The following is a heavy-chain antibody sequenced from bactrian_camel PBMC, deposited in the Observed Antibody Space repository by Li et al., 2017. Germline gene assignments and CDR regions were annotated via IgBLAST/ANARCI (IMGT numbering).Heavy chain of an antibody. J-gene: IGHJ4*01. Sequence: VQLVESGGGFVQPGGSLTLSCAASRYTYSSYCMGWFRQAPGKEREGVAAIDSDGSTSYADSVKGRFTISQDNAKNTAYLQMNSLNTDDTAMYYCAASTTLCNYFRTYDPDYWGQGTQVTVS. V-gene: IGHV3S53*01. CDR2: IDSDGST. D-gene: IGHD4*01. CDR3: AASTTLCNYFRTYDPDY. CDR1: RYTYSSYC.